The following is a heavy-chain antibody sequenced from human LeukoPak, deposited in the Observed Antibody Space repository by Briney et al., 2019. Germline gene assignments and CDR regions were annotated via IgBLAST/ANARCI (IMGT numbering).Heavy chain of an antibody. D-gene: IGHD2-21*01. J-gene: IGHJ4*02. Sequence: GGYLRLSCAASGFTFSSYWMTWVRQAPGKGLEWVANTEQDGSGKHYVDSVKGRFTISRDNAENSLYLQMNSLRAEDTAVYYCAGADFGGKIFDYWGQGTLVIVSS. CDR1: GFTFSSYW. CDR2: TEQDGSGK. CDR3: AGADFGGKIFDY. V-gene: IGHV3-7*01.